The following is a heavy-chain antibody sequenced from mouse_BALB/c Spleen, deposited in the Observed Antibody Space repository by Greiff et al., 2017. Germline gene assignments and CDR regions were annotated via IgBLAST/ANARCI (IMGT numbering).Heavy chain of an antibody. V-gene: IGHV5-9-4*01. D-gene: IGHD2-1*01. CDR1: GFTFSSYA. CDR2: ISSGGSYT. J-gene: IGHJ3*01. Sequence: EVKLVESGGGLVKPGGSLKLSCAASGFTFSSYAMSWVRQSPEKRLEWVAEISSGGSYTYYPDTVTGRFTISRDNAKNTLYLEMSSLRSEDTAMYYCAREGGNYPFAYWGQGTLVTVSA. CDR3: AREGGNYPFAY.